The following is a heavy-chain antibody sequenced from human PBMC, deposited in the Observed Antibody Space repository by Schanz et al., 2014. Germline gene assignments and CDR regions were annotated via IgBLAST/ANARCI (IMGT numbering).Heavy chain of an antibody. V-gene: IGHV3-30*03. CDR1: GFTVSNNY. Sequence: VQLGESGGGLVQPGGSLRLSCAASGFTVSNNYMSWVRQAPGKGLDWVATISYDGSNKYYGDSEKGRFTISRDNSKNTLDLQMNSLRAEDTAVYYCVREGSSSPDCCYYNGMDVWGQGTTVTVTS. D-gene: IGHD6-6*01. J-gene: IGHJ6*02. CDR3: VREGSSSPDCCYYNGMDV. CDR2: ISYDGSNK.